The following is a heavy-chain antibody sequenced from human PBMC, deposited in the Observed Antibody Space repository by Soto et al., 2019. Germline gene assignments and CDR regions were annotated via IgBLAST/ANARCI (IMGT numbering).Heavy chain of an antibody. V-gene: IGHV3-30*18. CDR1: GFTFSSYG. CDR3: AKDLERVAPYYYYGMDV. CDR2: ISYDGSNK. Sequence: GGSLRLSCAASGFTFSSYGMHWVRQAPGKGLEWVAVISYDGSNKYYADSVKGRFTISRDNSKNTLYLQMNSLSAEDTAVYYCAKDLERVAPYYYYGMDVWGQGTTVTVSS. J-gene: IGHJ6*02.